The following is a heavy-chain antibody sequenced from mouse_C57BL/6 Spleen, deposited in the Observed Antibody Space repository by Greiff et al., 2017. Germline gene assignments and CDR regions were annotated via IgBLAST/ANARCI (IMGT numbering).Heavy chain of an antibody. CDR3: AILTTVASYAVDY. D-gene: IGHD1-1*01. CDR2: FHPYNDDT. V-gene: IGHV1-47*01. CDR1: GYTFTTYP. Sequence: VQLQQSGAELVKPGASVKMSCKASGYTFTTYPIEWMKQNHGKSLEWIGNFHPYNDDTKYNEKFKGKATLTVEKSSSTGYLELSRLTSDDSAVYYCAILTTVASYAVDYWGQGTSVTVSS. J-gene: IGHJ4*01.